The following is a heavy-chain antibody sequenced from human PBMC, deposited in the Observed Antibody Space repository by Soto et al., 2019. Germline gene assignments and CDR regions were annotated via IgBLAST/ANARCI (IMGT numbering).Heavy chain of an antibody. CDR1: GFTFSSYA. V-gene: IGHV3-23*01. CDR2: ISGSGGST. D-gene: IGHD4-17*01. J-gene: IGHJ6*03. Sequence: GGSLRLSCAASGFTFSSYAMSWVRQAPGKGLEWVSAISGSGGSTYYADSVKGRFTISRDNSKNTLYLQMNSLRAEDTAVYYCAKDILYFDYGDYNYYSYMDVWGKGTKVTVSS. CDR3: AKDILYFDYGDYNYYSYMDV.